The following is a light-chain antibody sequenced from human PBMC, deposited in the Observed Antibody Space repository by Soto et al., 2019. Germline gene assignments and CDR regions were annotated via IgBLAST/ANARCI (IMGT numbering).Light chain of an antibody. CDR2: KNN. CDR3: AAWDDSLIGPV. CDR1: SSNIGTNT. Sequence: QSVLTQPPSASGTLGQRVTISCSGSSSNIGTNTVNWYQQVPGTAPKVLIYKNNQRPSGVPDRFSGSKSGTSASLAISGLQSGDEAEYYCAAWDDSLIGPVFGGGTKLTVL. V-gene: IGLV1-44*01. J-gene: IGLJ3*02.